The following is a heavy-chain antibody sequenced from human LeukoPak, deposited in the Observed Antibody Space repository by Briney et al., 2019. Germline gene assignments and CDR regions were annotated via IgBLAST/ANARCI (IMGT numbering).Heavy chain of an antibody. J-gene: IGHJ3*02. Sequence: GGSLRLSCAASGFTFSSYWMHWVRQAPGKGLVWVSRINSDGSSTSYADSVKGRFTISRDNAKNTLYLQMNSLRAEDTAVYYCARDGGYSYGPDAFDIWGQGTMVTVSS. D-gene: IGHD5-18*01. CDR2: INSDGSST. V-gene: IGHV3-74*01. CDR1: GFTFSSYW. CDR3: ARDGGYSYGPDAFDI.